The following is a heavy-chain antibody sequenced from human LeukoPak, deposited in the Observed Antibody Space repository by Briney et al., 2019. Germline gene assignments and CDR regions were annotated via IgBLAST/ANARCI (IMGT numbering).Heavy chain of an antibody. CDR2: ISYDGSNK. J-gene: IGHJ6*02. Sequence: PGGSLRLSCAASGFTFSSYAMHWVRQAPGKGPEWVAVISYDGSNKYYADSVKGRFTISRDNSKNTLYLQMNSLRAEDTAVYYCARTLVVVMYYGMDVWGQGTTVTVSS. V-gene: IGHV3-30-3*01. CDR3: ARTLVVVMYYGMDV. D-gene: IGHD3-22*01. CDR1: GFTFSSYA.